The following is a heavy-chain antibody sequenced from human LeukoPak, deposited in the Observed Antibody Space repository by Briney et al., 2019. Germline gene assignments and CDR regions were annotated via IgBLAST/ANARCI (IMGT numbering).Heavy chain of an antibody. J-gene: IGHJ4*02. CDR3: ARDPSDDPTGDY. D-gene: IGHD1-14*01. CDR1: GFTFSSYA. Sequence: GGSLRLSCAASGFTFSSYAMSWVRQAPGKGLEWVSSISGSGGDTHYADYVKGRFTISRDNSKNTLYLQMNSLRAEDTAVYYCARDPSDDPTGDYWGQGTLVTVSS. V-gene: IGHV3-23*01. CDR2: ISGSGGDT.